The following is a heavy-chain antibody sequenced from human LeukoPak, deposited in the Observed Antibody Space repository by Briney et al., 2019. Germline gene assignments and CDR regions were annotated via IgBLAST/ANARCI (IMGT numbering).Heavy chain of an antibody. J-gene: IGHJ4*02. D-gene: IGHD1-14*01. CDR1: GGSISSYY. Sequence: TPSETLSLTCTVSGGSISSYYWSWIRQPPGKGLEWIGYIYYSGSTNYNPSLKGRVTISVDTSKNQFSLKLSSVTAADTAVYYCARQGYYRSAFDHWGQGTLVTVSS. CDR3: ARQGYYRSAFDH. CDR2: IYYSGST. V-gene: IGHV4-59*08.